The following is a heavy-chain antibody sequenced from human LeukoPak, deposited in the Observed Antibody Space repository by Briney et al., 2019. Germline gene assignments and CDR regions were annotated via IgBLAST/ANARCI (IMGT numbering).Heavy chain of an antibody. V-gene: IGHV3-30*02. J-gene: IGHJ1*01. CDR3: AKGTPYAH. CDR1: GFTFSSYS. D-gene: IGHD2-2*01. Sequence: RGSLRLPCAASGFTFSSYSMNWVRQAPGKGPEWVASLRFDGNTKDYADSVKGRFTISRDTSKDTLYLQMNSLRPEDTAVYYCAKGTPYAHWGQGTQVIVSS. CDR2: LRFDGNTK.